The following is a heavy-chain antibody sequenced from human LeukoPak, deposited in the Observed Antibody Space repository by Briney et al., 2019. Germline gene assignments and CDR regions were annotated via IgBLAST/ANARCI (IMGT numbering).Heavy chain of an antibody. CDR2: IYYSGSI. J-gene: IGHJ5*02. D-gene: IGHD3-10*01. CDR1: GASISSYY. CDR3: ARTSRINMVLDP. Sequence: SETLSLTCTVSGASISSYYWSWIRQPPGKGLEWIGDIYYSGSIKYNPSLKSRVTMSVDTSKNQFSLKLSSVTAADTAVYYCARTSRINMVLDPWGQGTLVTVSS. V-gene: IGHV4-59*12.